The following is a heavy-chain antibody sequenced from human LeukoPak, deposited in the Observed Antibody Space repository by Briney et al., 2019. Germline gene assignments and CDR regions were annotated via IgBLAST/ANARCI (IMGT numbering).Heavy chain of an antibody. CDR3: SRVPRYYVSLNVYPFDL. D-gene: IGHD3-3*01. V-gene: IGHV3-49*04. J-gene: IGHJ3*01. Sequence: GGSVRLFCIASGFNSADCSINWVRQAPGKGLEGIGFIRSKDFEGTPELATSVQGRFAISRDDSKRTAYLEITSLKTEDTAVYYCSRVPRYYVSLNVYPFDLWGRGTLLTVSS. CDR2: IRSKDFEGTP. CDR1: GFNSADCS.